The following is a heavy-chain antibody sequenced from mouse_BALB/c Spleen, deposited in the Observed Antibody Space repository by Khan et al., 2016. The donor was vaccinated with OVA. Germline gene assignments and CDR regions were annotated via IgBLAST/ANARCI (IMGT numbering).Heavy chain of an antibody. CDR3: AKEGAHDRSDGWVAY. CDR2: IIPSTDYT. CDR1: GYTFTTYT. J-gene: IGHJ3*01. Sequence: VQLQQSGAELARPGASVKMSCKASGYTFTTYTIHWVKQRPGKGLEWIGYIIPSTDYTTYNQKFKDKDTLTADKSSSTAYMQLSNLTSEDSAVYYCAKEGAHDRSDGWVAYWGQGPLVTGSA. D-gene: IGHD2-14*01. V-gene: IGHV1-4*01.